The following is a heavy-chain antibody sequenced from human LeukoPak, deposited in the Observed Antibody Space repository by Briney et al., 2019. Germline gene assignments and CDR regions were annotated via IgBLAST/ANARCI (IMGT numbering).Heavy chain of an antibody. CDR1: GFTFGTYA. D-gene: IGHD4-17*01. CDR3: ARVAINDYGDYFDY. V-gene: IGHV3-23*01. Sequence: PGGTLRLSCAASGFTFGTYAMTWVRQAPGKGLEWVSTISASGSNTYYADSVKGRFTISRDNSKNTLYLQMNSLRAEDTAVYYCARVAINDYGDYFDYWGQGTLVTVSS. CDR2: ISASGSNT. J-gene: IGHJ4*02.